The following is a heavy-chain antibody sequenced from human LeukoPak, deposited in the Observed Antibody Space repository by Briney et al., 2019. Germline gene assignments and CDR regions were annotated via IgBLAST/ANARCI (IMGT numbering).Heavy chain of an antibody. CDR2: IYYTGSA. CDR1: GASINSNNYY. Sequence: SETLSLTCTVSGASINSNNYYWGWIRQPPGKGLEWIGTIYYTGSAYYSPSLKGRVTISVDTSKNQFSLRLSSVTAADTAVYYCQSRFLEWLLDYWGQGTLVTVSS. CDR3: QSRFLEWLLDY. J-gene: IGHJ4*02. V-gene: IGHV4-39*01. D-gene: IGHD3-3*01.